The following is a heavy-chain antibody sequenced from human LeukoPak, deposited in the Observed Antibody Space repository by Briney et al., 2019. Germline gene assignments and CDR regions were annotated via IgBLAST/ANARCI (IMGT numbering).Heavy chain of an antibody. D-gene: IGHD3-10*01. CDR2: INHAGGT. V-gene: IGHV4-34*01. CDR1: GGSFSGYY. CDR3: ARAGTGDRSAVFDS. Sequence: SETLSRTCAVYGGSFSGYYWSWIRQPPGKRLEWIGEINHAGGTNYNPSLKSRVIISVDTSKNQFSLRLTSVTAADTAVYFCARAGTGDRSAVFDSWGQGALVTVSS. J-gene: IGHJ4*02.